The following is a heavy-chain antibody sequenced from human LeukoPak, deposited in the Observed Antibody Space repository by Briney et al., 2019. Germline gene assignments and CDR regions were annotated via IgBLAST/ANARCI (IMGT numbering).Heavy chain of an antibody. V-gene: IGHV1-18*01. CDR3: ARDDVRRGYSGYDFDY. CDR2: ISAYNGNT. J-gene: IGHJ4*02. CDR1: GYTFTSYG. D-gene: IGHD5-12*01. Sequence: GESLKVSCKASGYTFTSYGISWVRQAPGQGLEWMGWISAYNGNTNYAQKLQGRVTMTTDTSTSTAYMELRSLRSDDTAVYYCARDDVRRGYSGYDFDYWGQGTLVTVSS.